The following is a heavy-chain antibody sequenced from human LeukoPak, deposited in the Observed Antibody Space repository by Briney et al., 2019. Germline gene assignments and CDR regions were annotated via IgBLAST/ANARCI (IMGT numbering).Heavy chain of an antibody. CDR2: INPNSGAT. V-gene: IGHV1-2*02. CDR3: VRDRPWGDFDY. J-gene: IGHJ4*02. D-gene: IGHD3-16*01. CDR1: GYTFTGYY. Sequence: ASVKVSCKASGYTFTGYYIHWVRQAPGQGLEWMGWINPNSGATTYEQKFQGRVTLTRDTSIDTAYMELSSLRSDDTAVYYCVRDRPWGDFDYWGQGTLVTVSS.